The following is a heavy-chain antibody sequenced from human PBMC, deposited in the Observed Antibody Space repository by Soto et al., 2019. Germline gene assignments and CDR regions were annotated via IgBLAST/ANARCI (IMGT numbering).Heavy chain of an antibody. D-gene: IGHD3-22*01. Sequence: GASVKVSCKASGGTFSLYAISWVQQAPGQGLEWMGGIIPLFGTTNYAQKFQGTVTITADESTTTAYMELSSLRSEDTAVYYCARSYYDSNNYYYYFDLWGQGTPVTSPQ. V-gene: IGHV1-69*13. CDR3: ARSYYDSNNYYYYFDL. J-gene: IGHJ4*02. CDR2: IIPLFGTT. CDR1: GGTFSLYA.